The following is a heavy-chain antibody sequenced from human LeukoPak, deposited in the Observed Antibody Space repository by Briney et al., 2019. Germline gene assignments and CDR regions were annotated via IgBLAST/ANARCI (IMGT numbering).Heavy chain of an antibody. CDR1: GFTFSSYA. V-gene: IGHV3-23*01. CDR3: TTENRMVYAAR. Sequence: GGSLRLSCAASGFTFSSYAMSWVRQAPGKGLEWVSAISGSGGSTYYADSVKGRFTISRDNSKNTLYLQMNSLRAEDTAVYYCTTENRMVYAARWGQGTLVTVSS. D-gene: IGHD2-8*01. CDR2: ISGSGGST. J-gene: IGHJ4*02.